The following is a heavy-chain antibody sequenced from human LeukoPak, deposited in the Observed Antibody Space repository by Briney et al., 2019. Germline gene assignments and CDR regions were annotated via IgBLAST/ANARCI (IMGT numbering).Heavy chain of an antibody. V-gene: IGHV3-7*01. Sequence: GGSLRLSCAASGFIFSSNWMSWVRQAPGKGLEWVANIKQDGSEEYYVDSVKGRFSISRDNAKNSLYLQMNSLRVEDTAVYYCARIGDYYDFWSGYYYFDKWGQGTLVTASS. J-gene: IGHJ4*02. CDR2: IKQDGSEE. D-gene: IGHD3-3*01. CDR3: ARIGDYYDFWSGYYYFDK. CDR1: GFIFSSNW.